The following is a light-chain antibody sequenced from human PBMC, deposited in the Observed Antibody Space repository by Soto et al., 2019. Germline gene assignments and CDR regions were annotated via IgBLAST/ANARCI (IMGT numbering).Light chain of an antibody. Sequence: DLQMTQSPSTLSASVGDRVTITCRASQSCRNSLAWYQQKAGKAPTLLIYDASTLQSGVPSRFSGSGSGTEFSLTISSLEPEDFAVYYCQQRSNWPVGPGTKVDIK. CDR2: DAS. CDR1: QSCRNS. V-gene: IGKV1-5*01. CDR3: QQRSNWP. J-gene: IGKJ3*01.